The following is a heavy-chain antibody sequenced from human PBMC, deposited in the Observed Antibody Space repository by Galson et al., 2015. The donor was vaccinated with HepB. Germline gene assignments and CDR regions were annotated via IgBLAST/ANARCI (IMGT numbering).Heavy chain of an antibody. CDR2: IIPIFGTA. D-gene: IGHD6-13*01. V-gene: IGHV1-69*13. Sequence: SVKVSCKASGGTFSSYAISWVRQAPGQGLEWMGGIIPIFGTANYAQKFQGRVTITADESTSTAYMELSSLRSEDTAVYYCARRKPEYSSSWYYPYYYYYMDVWGKGTTVTDSS. CDR3: ARRKPEYSSSWYYPYYYYYMDV. J-gene: IGHJ6*03. CDR1: GGTFSSYA.